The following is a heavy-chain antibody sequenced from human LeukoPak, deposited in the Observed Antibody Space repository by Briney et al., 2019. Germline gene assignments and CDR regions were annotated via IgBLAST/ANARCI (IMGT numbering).Heavy chain of an antibody. CDR2: ISSSSSYI. CDR1: GFTFSSYS. V-gene: IGHV3-21*01. D-gene: IGHD6-13*01. Sequence: PGGSLRLSCAASGFTFSSYSINWVRQAPGKGLEWVSSISSSSSYIYYADSVQGRFTISRDNAKNSLYLQMNSLRAEDTAVYYCARGGRWQQLVSPMAEYFQHWGQGTLVTVSS. CDR3: ARGGRWQQLVSPMAEYFQH. J-gene: IGHJ1*01.